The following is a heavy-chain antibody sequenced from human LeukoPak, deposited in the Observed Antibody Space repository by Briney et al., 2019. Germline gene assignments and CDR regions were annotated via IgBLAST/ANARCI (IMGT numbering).Heavy chain of an antibody. D-gene: IGHD1-26*01. CDR1: GGSFSGYY. CDR2: INHSGST. J-gene: IGHJ4*02. CDR3: ASSSRELPSDY. Sequence: SETLSLTCAVYGGSFSGYYWSWIRQPPGKGLEWIGEINHSGSTNYNPSLKSRVTISVDTSKNQFSLKLSSVTAADTAVYYFASSSRELPSDYWGQGTLVTVSS. V-gene: IGHV4-34*01.